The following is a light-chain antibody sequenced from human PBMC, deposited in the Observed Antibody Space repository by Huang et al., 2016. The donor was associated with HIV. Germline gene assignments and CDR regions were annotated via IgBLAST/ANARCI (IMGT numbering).Light chain of an antibody. CDR3: HQYGDSRGT. CDR2: CAS. Sequence: EIVLTQSPATLSLSPGERATLSCRARQSVNNNFLAWYQQKPGQAPRLLIYCASSRATGVPYRFSGSGSGTDFTLTISRLEPEDFAVYYCHQYGDSRGTFGQGTKVEIK. CDR1: QSVNNNF. V-gene: IGKV3-20*01. J-gene: IGKJ1*01.